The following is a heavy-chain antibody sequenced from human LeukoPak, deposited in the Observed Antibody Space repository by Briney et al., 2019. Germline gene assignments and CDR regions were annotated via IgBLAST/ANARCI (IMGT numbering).Heavy chain of an antibody. Sequence: GGSLRLSCAASGFTVSSNYMSWVRQAPGKGLEWVSLIYGGRITYYADHVKGRFTISRDNSKNTLYLQMNSLRAEDTAVYYCARGHLVGTTSAYYYMDVWGKGTTVTVSS. J-gene: IGHJ6*03. CDR3: ARGHLVGTTSAYYYMDV. D-gene: IGHD1-26*01. CDR1: GFTVSSNY. CDR2: IYGGRIT. V-gene: IGHV3-53*01.